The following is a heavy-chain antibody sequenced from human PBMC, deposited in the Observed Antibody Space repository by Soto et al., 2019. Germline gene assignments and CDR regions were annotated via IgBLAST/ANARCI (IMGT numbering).Heavy chain of an antibody. CDR3: ERGGKRFNDEYGGNSLFDY. CDR1: GGSISSGGYY. CDR2: IYYSGST. J-gene: IGHJ4*02. D-gene: IGHD4-17*01. V-gene: IGHV4-31*03. Sequence: SETLSLTCTVSGGSISSGGYYWSWIRQHPGKGLEWIGYIYYSGSTYYNPSLKSRVTISVDTSKNQFSLKLSSVTAADTAVYYCERGGKRFNDEYGGNSLFDYWGQGTLATVSS.